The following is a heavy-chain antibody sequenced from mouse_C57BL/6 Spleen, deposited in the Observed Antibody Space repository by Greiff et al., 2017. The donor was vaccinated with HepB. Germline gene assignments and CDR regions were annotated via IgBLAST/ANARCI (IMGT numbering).Heavy chain of an antibody. D-gene: IGHD2-5*01. J-gene: IGHJ2*01. CDR1: GFTFSSYA. V-gene: IGHV5-9-1*02. CDR3: TRDQGGYSNYPYDFDY. Sequence: EVQVVESGEGLVKPGGSLKLSCAASGFTFSSYAMSWVRQTPEKRLEWVAYISSGGDYIYYADTVKGRFTISRDNARNTLYLQMSSLKSEDTAMYYCTRDQGGYSNYPYDFDYWGQGTTLTVSS. CDR2: ISSGGDYI.